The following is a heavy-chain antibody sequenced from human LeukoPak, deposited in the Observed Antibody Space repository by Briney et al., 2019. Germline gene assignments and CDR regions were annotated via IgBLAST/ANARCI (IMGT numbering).Heavy chain of an antibody. CDR1: GYTFTSYG. D-gene: IGHD2-2*01. Sequence: ASVKVSCKASGYTFTSYGISWVRQAPGQGLEWMGWISAYNGNTNYAQKLQGRVTMTTDASTSTAYMELRSLRSDDTAVYYCARPTAPLYCSSTSCYFWPVDYWGQGTLVTVSS. V-gene: IGHV1-18*01. CDR3: ARPTAPLYCSSTSCYFWPVDY. CDR2: ISAYNGNT. J-gene: IGHJ4*02.